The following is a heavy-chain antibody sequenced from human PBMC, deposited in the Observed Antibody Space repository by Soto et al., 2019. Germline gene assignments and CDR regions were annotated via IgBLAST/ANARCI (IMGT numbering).Heavy chain of an antibody. V-gene: IGHV3-33*01. Sequence: QVLLVESGGGVVQPGRSLRLSCAASGSAFSTYGMHWVRQAPGKGLEWVATIWFDGSNIYYADSVEGRFTISRDNSKNTLYLYMSSLRAEDTAVYYCARWDPPQGESRGYFDYWGQGTLVTVSS. CDR2: IWFDGSNI. CDR3: ARWDPPQGESRGYFDY. CDR1: GSAFSTYG. J-gene: IGHJ4*02. D-gene: IGHD3-22*01.